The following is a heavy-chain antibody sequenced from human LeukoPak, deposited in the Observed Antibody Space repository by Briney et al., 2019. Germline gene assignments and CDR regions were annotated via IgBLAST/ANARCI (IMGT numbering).Heavy chain of an antibody. CDR2: ISTHHRHK. D-gene: IGHD3-10*01. CDR1: GYTFTSYG. Sequence: GASVKVSCKAAGYTFTSYGISCVGQAPGQGLEWMGWISTHHRHKNYAQKLQGRVTMHTDTPTPPASTELRSLRSVDTALYYCARDDLRRLFAPWGQGTLVTVS. J-gene: IGHJ5*02. V-gene: IGHV1-18*01. CDR3: ARDDLRRLFAP.